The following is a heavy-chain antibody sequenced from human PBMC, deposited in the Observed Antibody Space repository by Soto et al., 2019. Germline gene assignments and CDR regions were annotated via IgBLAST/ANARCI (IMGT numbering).Heavy chain of an antibody. CDR2: INHSGST. CDR1: GGSFRGYY. J-gene: IGHJ4*02. V-gene: IGHV4-34*01. Sequence: SETLSLTFAFRGGSFRGYYWSGIRQPPGKGLECIGEINHSGSTNYNPSLKSRVTISVDTSKNQFSLKLSSVTAADTAVYYCARGGPFGVVIHIIKVFDYWGQGTLVTVSS. D-gene: IGHD3-3*01. CDR3: ARGGPFGVVIHIIKVFDY.